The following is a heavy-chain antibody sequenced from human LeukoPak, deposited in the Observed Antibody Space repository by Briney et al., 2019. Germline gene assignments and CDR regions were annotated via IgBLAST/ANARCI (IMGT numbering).Heavy chain of an antibody. CDR2: FYSGGSA. V-gene: IGHV3-53*01. CDR1: GLTVSIND. Sequence: GGSLRLSCAASGLTVSINDMSWVRQAPGKGLEWVSVFYSGGSAYYADSVKGRFTISRDNSKNTLFLQMNSLRAEDTAIYYCTRSGPPDPYWGQGTMVTVSS. D-gene: IGHD1-14*01. J-gene: IGHJ3*01. CDR3: TRSGPPDPY.